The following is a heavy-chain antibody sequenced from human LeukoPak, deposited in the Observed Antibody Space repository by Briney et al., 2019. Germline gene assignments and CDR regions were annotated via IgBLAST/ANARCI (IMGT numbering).Heavy chain of an antibody. V-gene: IGHV1-18*01. J-gene: IGHJ4*02. Sequence: ASVKVSCKASGYTFTSYGISWVRQAPGQGLEWMGWISAYSGNTAYAQNLQGRVTMTTDTSTTTAYMELRSLRSDDTAVYYCARDTYYTPDYWGQGTLVTVSS. CDR1: GYTFTSYG. D-gene: IGHD3-22*01. CDR2: ISAYSGNT. CDR3: ARDTYYTPDY.